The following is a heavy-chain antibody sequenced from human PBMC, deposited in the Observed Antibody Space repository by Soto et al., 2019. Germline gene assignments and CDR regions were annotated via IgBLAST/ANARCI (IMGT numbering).Heavy chain of an antibody. CDR2: IIPIFGTA. D-gene: IGHD5-18*01. V-gene: IGHV1-69*12. Sequence: QVQLVQSGAEVKKPGSSVKVSCKASGGTFSSYAISWVRQAPGQGLEWMGGIIPIFGTANYAQKFQGRVTITADESTSPAYRELSSLRSEDTAVYYCARLLHGYSPVFDYWGQGTLVTVSS. CDR1: GGTFSSYA. J-gene: IGHJ4*02. CDR3: ARLLHGYSPVFDY.